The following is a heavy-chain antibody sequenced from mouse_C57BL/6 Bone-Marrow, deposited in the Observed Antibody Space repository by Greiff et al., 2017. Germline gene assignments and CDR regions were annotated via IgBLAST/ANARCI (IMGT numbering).Heavy chain of an antibody. Sequence: EVQLQESGGDLVKPGGSLKLSCAASGFAFSTSGMSWVRQTPDKRLEWVGTISSGGIYTYYPDSVKGRFTISRDNAKNTLYLQMSSLKSEDTAMYCSLITTDDYGGQGTPLSVTS. J-gene: IGHJ2*01. CDR2: ISSGGIYT. CDR3: LITTDDY. CDR1: GFAFSTSG. D-gene: IGHD1-1*01. V-gene: IGHV5-6*01.